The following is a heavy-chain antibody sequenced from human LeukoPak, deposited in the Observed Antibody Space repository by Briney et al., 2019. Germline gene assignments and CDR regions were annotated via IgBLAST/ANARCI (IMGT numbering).Heavy chain of an antibody. CDR1: GGSISSGGYY. J-gene: IGHJ3*02. V-gene: IGHV4-31*03. Sequence: TLSLTCTVSGGSISSGGYYWSWIRQHPGKGLEWIGYIYYSGRTSYNPSLNSRVTISVDTSRNQFSLKLSSVTAADTAVYYCARGVKATMVRSIPYGAFDIWGQGTMVTVSS. CDR3: ARGVKATMVRSIPYGAFDI. D-gene: IGHD3-10*01. CDR2: IYYSGRT.